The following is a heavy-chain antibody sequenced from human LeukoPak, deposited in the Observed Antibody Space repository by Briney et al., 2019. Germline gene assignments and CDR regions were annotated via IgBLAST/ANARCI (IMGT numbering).Heavy chain of an antibody. J-gene: IGHJ4*01. CDR2: IAGGDT. D-gene: IGHD3-22*01. V-gene: IGHV3-23*01. CDR1: GFTFRSYA. Sequence: GGSLRLSCVASGFTFRSYAMAWVRQAPGKGLEQGLEWVASIAGGDTFYADPVKGRFTISRDNSRNTLYLQMNRLRAEDTDIYYCASGSTPGSGYYFDSWGPGTLVTVSS. CDR3: ASGSTPGSGYYFDS.